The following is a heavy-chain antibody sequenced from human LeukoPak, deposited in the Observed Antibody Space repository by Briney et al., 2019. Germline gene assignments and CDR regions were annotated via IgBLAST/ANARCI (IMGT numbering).Heavy chain of an antibody. CDR3: ARISRRELPCF. V-gene: IGHV3-7*03. Sequence: GGSLRLSCAASGFTFSSLWMGWLRQAPGKGQEWVANIKPDGSDKYYVESVKGRFTISRDNAKNSLYLQMNSLRVEDTAIYYCARISRRELPCFWGQGTLVTVSS. CDR2: IKPDGSDK. D-gene: IGHD1-7*01. CDR1: GFTFSSLW. J-gene: IGHJ4*02.